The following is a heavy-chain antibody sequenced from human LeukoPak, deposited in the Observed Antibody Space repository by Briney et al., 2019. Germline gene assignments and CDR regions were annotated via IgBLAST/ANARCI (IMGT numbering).Heavy chain of an antibody. D-gene: IGHD4-17*01. J-gene: IGHJ3*02. CDR3: ARAEHDYGDYAYAFDI. CDR2: INPNRGGT. V-gene: IGHV1-2*02. Sequence: ASVKVSCKASGHTFTGYYMHWVRQAPGLGLEWLGWINPNRGGTIYAQKFQGRVTMTRDTSISTAYMELSRLRSDDTAVYYCARAEHDYGDYAYAFDIWGQGTMVTVSS. CDR1: GHTFTGYY.